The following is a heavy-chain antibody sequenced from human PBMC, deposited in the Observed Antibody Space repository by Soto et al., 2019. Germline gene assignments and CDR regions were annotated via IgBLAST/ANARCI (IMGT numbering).Heavy chain of an antibody. CDR1: GGTFSSYT. D-gene: IGHD3-22*01. V-gene: IGHV1-69*02. CDR2: IIPILGIA. J-gene: IGHJ4*02. Sequence: SVKVSCKASGGTFSSYTISWVRQAPGQGLEWMGRIIPILGIANYAQKFQGRVTITADKSTSTAYMELSSLRSEDTAVYYCARAHSYYDSSGYYSKSFHYWGQGTLVTVSS. CDR3: ARAHSYYDSSGYYSKSFHY.